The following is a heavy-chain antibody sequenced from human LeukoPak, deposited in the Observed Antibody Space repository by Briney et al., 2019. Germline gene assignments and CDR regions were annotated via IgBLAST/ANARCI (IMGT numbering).Heavy chain of an antibody. J-gene: IGHJ4*02. CDR2: ISDIGSI. Sequence: SETLSLTCTVSGGSISSYYWSWIRQPPGKGLEWIAYISDIGSINYNPSLKSRVTISLDTSKNQFSLNLSSVTAADTALYYCARRDSSGYYGHWGQGTLVTVSS. CDR3: ARRDSSGYYGH. V-gene: IGHV4-59*08. CDR1: GGSISSYY. D-gene: IGHD3-22*01.